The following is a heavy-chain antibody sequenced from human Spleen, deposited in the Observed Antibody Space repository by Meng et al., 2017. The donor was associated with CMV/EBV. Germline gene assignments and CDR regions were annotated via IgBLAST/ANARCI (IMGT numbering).Heavy chain of an antibody. CDR2: VGPAGDT. Sequence: GESLKISCAASGFTFSDYDMHWVRQATGKGLEWVSTVGPAGDTHYPDSVKGQFTISRENAKNSFYLQMSSLRAGDTAVYYCARGALGTDRAHMDVWGQGTTVTVSS. V-gene: IGHV3-13*01. CDR3: ARGALGTDRAHMDV. J-gene: IGHJ6*01. D-gene: IGHD3-16*01. CDR1: GFTFSDYD.